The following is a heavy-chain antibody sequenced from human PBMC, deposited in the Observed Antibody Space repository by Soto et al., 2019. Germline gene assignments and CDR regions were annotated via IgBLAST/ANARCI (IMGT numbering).Heavy chain of an antibody. CDR2: IYYSGST. Sequence: SETLSLTCTVSGGSISSGGYYWSWIRQHPGKGLEWIGYIYYSGSTYYNPSLKSRVTISVDTSKNQFSLKLSSVTAADTAVYYCARVNIVVVPAAIGWFDPWGQGTLVTVSS. CDR3: ARVNIVVVPAAIGWFDP. D-gene: IGHD2-2*01. J-gene: IGHJ5*02. V-gene: IGHV4-31*03. CDR1: GGSISSGGYY.